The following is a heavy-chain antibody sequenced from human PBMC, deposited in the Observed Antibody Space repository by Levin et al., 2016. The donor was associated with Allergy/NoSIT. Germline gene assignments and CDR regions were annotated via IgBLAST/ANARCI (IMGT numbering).Heavy chain of an antibody. D-gene: IGHD2-21*02. J-gene: IGHJ4*02. CDR2: ISNDGSNE. Sequence: SLKISCEASGFTFRAFAMHWVRQAPGKGLEWVAVISNDGSNEYYADSVKGRFTISRDNSKNTLYLHMNSLKTEETAVYYCARPSYCGGDCYAFFDYWGQGTLVTVSS. V-gene: IGHV3-30-3*01. CDR1: GFTFRAFA. CDR3: ARPSYCGGDCYAFFDY.